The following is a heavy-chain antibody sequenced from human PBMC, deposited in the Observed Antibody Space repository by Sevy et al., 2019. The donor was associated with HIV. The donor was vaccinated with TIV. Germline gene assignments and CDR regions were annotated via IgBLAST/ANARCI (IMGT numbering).Heavy chain of an antibody. J-gene: IGHJ4*02. CDR3: TRDMYGIDY. Sequence: GGSLRLSCAASGFTFTNYWMHWVRQAPGKGLVRVSRVDNDGSGTNYADSVKGRFTISRDNAKNTVYLQMNSLRAEDTAVYYCTRDMYGIDYWSQGTLVTVSS. V-gene: IGHV3-74*01. D-gene: IGHD2-8*01. CDR2: VDNDGSGT. CDR1: GFTFTNYW.